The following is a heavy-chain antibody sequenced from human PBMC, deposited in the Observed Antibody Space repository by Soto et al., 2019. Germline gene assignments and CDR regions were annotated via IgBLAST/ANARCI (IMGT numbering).Heavy chain of an antibody. CDR2: TGLNGRTT. CDR1: GFTFSMSA. J-gene: IGHJ4*02. Sequence: GGSLRLSCAASGFTFSMSAMSWVRQAPGEGLEWVSTTGLNGRTTYYADSVKGRFTVSRDNSKNTLHLQMNSLRAEDTAVYYCATVHSTSRSFDYWGQGTLVTVSS. D-gene: IGHD2-2*01. V-gene: IGHV3-23*01. CDR3: ATVHSTSRSFDY.